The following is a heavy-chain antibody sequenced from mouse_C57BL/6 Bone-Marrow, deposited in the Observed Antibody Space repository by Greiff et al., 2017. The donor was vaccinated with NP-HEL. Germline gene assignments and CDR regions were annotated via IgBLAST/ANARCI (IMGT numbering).Heavy chain of an antibody. V-gene: IGHV5-6*01. Sequence: EVKLVESGGDLVKPGGSLKLSCAASGFTFSSYGMSWVRQTPDKRLEWVATISSGGSYTYYPDSVKGRFTISRDNAKTTLYLPMSSLKSEDTAMYYCARHYYGSSYDFDYWGQGTTLRVSS. CDR1: GFTFSSYG. J-gene: IGHJ2*01. CDR2: ISSGGSYT. CDR3: ARHYYGSSYDFDY. D-gene: IGHD1-1*01.